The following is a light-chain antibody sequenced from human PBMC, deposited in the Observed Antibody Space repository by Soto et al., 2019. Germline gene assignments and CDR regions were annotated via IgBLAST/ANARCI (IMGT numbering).Light chain of an antibody. CDR2: DVS. Sequence: QSALTQPASVSGSPGQSITISCTRTSSDVGGYNYVSWYQHHPGKAPKLMIYDVSNRPSGVSNRFSGSKSGNTASLTISGLQAEDEADYYCSSYRSTSTLYVFGTGTKLTVL. V-gene: IGLV2-14*03. J-gene: IGLJ1*01. CDR1: SSDVGGYNY. CDR3: SSYRSTSTLYV.